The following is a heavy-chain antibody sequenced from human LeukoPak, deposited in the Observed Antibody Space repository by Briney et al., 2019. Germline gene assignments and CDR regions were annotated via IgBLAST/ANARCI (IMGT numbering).Heavy chain of an antibody. D-gene: IGHD2-15*01. CDR1: GYIFTDYY. J-gene: IGHJ4*02. Sequence: ASVKVSCKASGYIFTDYYMHWVRQAPGQELGWMGRINPNSGGTNYAQKFQGRVTMTTDTSTSTAYMELRSLRSDDTAVYYCTRVPELPDYWGQGTLVTVSS. CDR3: TRVPELPDY. CDR2: INPNSGGT. V-gene: IGHV1/OR15-1*04.